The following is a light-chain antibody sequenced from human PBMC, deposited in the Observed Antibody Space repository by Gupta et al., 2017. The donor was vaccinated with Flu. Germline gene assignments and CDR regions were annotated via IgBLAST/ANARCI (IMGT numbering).Light chain of an antibody. Sequence: KAPPSLQASSSVSSCLAWSQPKSGQAPRLLRHDASHRATCLPGRFSGRCSWTDFTRTIRRLEAEDFAVYFCQQRSNWPPRYTFGQGTKLGIK. J-gene: IGKJ2*01. V-gene: IGKV3-11*01. CDR2: DAS. CDR3: QQRSNWPPRYT. CDR1: SSVSSC.